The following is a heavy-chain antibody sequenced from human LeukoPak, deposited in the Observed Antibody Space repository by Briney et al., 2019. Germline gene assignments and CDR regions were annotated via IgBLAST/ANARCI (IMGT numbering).Heavy chain of an antibody. D-gene: IGHD3-10*01. CDR1: GFSISDNF. CDR3: ARDTDYYGSGRQGYFDR. J-gene: IGHJ1*01. Sequence: PGGSLRRSCAVSGFSISDNFMGWVRQTPGKGLEWVSLIFSGGETYSADSVKGRFAISKDNSKNTLHLQMNSLRVEDTAMYYCARDTDYYGSGRQGYFDRWGQGTLVTVSS. V-gene: IGHV3-66*01. CDR2: IFSGGET.